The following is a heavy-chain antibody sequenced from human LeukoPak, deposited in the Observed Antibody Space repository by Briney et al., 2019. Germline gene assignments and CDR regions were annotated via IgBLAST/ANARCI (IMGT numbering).Heavy chain of an antibody. V-gene: IGHV1-69*13. D-gene: IGHD4-23*01. CDR3: ARSLIAYGGSYDAFEI. Sequence: GASVKVSCKASGGTFSTYAISWVRQAPGQGRECMGGIIPIFGTAHYSQKFQGRVTITADQSTSTAYIELSSLRSEDTAVYYCARSLIAYGGSYDAFEIWGQGTMVTISS. J-gene: IGHJ3*02. CDR2: IIPIFGTA. CDR1: GGTFSTYA.